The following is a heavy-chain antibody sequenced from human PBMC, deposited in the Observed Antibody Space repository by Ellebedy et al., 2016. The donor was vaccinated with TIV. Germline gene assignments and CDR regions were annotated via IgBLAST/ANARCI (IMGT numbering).Heavy chain of an antibody. CDR2: IYYSGST. Sequence: MPSETLSLTCTVSGGSISSYYWSWIRQPPGKGLEWIGYIYYSGSTNYNPSLKSRVTISVDTSKNQFPLKLSSVTAADTAVYYCARGHYGMDVWGQGTTVTVSS. J-gene: IGHJ6*02. CDR3: ARGHYGMDV. CDR1: GGSISSYY. V-gene: IGHV4-59*08.